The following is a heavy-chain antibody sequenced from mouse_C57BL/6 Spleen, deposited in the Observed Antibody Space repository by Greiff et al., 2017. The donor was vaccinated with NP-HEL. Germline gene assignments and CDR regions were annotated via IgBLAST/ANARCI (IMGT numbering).Heavy chain of an antibody. CDR2: INPNNGGT. CDR1: GSTFTDYN. J-gene: IGHJ4*01. V-gene: IGHV1-22*01. CDR3: AREGLSPYYDAMDY. D-gene: IGHD3-3*01. Sequence: VQLKESGPELVKPGASVKMSCKASGSTFTDYNMHWVKQSHGKSLEWIGYINPNNGGTRYKQKFKGKATLTVNKASSTAYMELRSLTSEDSAVDYCAREGLSPYYDAMDYWGQGTSVTVSS.